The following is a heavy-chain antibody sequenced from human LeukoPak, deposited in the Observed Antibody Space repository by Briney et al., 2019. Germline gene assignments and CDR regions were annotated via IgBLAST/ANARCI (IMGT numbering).Heavy chain of an antibody. D-gene: IGHD3-22*01. J-gene: IGHJ1*01. CDR2: ISSSSSYI. CDR1: GFTVSSYS. CDR3: ARDMTHYYDSSGPTFFQH. V-gene: IGHV3-21*01. Sequence: GGSLRLSCAASGFTVSSYSMNWVRQAPGKGLEWVSSISSSSSYIYYADSVKGRFTISRDNAKNSLYLQMNSLRAEDTAVYYCARDMTHYYDSSGPTFFQHWGQGTLVTVSS.